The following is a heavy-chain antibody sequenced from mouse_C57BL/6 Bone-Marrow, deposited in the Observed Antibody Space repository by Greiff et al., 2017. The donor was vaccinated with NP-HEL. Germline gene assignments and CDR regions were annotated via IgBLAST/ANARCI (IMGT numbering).Heavy chain of an antibody. CDR1: GYTFTDYN. D-gene: IGHD1-1*01. J-gene: IGHJ4*01. V-gene: IGHV1-18*01. CDR2: INPNNGGT. Sequence: EVQLQQSGPELVKPGASVKIPCKASGYTFTDYNMDWVKQSHGKSLEWIGDINPNNGGTIYNQKFKGKATLTVDKSSSTAYMELRSLTSEDTAVYYCAPITTVVATDAMDYWGQGTSVTVSS. CDR3: APITTVVATDAMDY.